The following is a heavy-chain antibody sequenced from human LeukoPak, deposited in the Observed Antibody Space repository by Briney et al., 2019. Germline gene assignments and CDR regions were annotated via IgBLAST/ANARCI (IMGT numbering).Heavy chain of an antibody. CDR3: ARELRAFDI. J-gene: IGHJ3*02. CDR2: ISWNSGSI. D-gene: IGHD5-12*01. CDR1: GFTFDDYA. Sequence: GRSLRLSCAASGFTFDDYAMHWVRQAPGKGLEWVSGISWNSGSIGYADSVKGRFTISRDNAKNSLYLQMNSLRAEDTAVYYCARELRAFDIWGQGTMVTVSS. V-gene: IGHV3-9*01.